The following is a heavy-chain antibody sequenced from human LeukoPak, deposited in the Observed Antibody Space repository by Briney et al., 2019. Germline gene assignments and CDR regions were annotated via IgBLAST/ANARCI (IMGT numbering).Heavy chain of an antibody. CDR2: ISGSSSTM. D-gene: IGHD4-23*01. V-gene: IGHV3-48*01. CDR1: GFTFSSYS. Sequence: GGSLRLSCVVSGFTFSSYSMNWVRQAPGKGLEWISYISGSSSTMYYADSVKGRFTISRDNAKSSLFLQMNSLRAEDTAVYYCARPDYGGNSGEYYYYGMDVWGQGTTVTVSS. CDR3: ARPDYGGNSGEYYYYGMDV. J-gene: IGHJ6*02.